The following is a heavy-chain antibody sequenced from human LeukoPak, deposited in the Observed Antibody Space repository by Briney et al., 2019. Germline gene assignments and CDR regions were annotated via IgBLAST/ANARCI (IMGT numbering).Heavy chain of an antibody. CDR3: AKDHGPGIVGAMDY. CDR1: GFTFSSYA. V-gene: IGHV3-23*01. J-gene: IGHJ4*02. Sequence: PGGSLRLSCAAYGFTFSSYAMSWVRQAPGKGLEWVSAISGSGGSTYYADSVKGRFTISRDNSKNTLYLQMNSLRAEDTAVYYCAKDHGPGIVGAMDYWGQGTLVTVSS. CDR2: ISGSGGST. D-gene: IGHD1-26*01.